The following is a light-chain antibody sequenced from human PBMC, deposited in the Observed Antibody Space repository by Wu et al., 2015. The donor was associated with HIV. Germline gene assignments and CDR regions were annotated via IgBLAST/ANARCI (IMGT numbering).Light chain of an antibody. CDR1: QSISSW. J-gene: IGKJ1*01. CDR2: KAS. V-gene: IGKV1-5*03. CDR3: QXYNSYST. Sequence: DIQMTQSPPSLSASVGDRVTITCRASQSISSWLAWYQQKPGKAPKLLIYKASSLESGVPSRFSGSGSGTEFTLTISSLQPDDFATYYCQXYNSYSTFGQGTKVKSN.